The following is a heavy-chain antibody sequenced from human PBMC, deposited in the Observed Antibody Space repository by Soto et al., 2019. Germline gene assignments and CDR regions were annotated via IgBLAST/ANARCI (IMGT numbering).Heavy chain of an antibody. CDR2: IKRRYDDGTT. D-gene: IGHD2-15*01. V-gene: IGHV3-15*01. CDR1: GFGFSDVW. CDR3: ATEGEMSGASDWADYFDH. Sequence: ESGGGLVEPGGSLRLSCAASGFGFSDVWMTWVRQVPGKGLEWVGRIKRRYDDGTTDYAAPVKGRFTISRDDSKNTLYLQIDSLKTEDTAVYYCATEGEMSGASDWADYFDHWGQGTLVTVSS. J-gene: IGHJ4*01.